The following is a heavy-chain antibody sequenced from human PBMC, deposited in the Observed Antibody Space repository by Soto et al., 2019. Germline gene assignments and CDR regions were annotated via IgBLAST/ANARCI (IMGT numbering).Heavy chain of an antibody. CDR3: ARVVATVAGPYGMDV. J-gene: IGHJ6*02. CDR2: ISAYNGNT. V-gene: IGHV1-18*01. Sequence: QVQLVQSGAEVKKPGASVKVSCRASGYTFTSYVISWVRQAPGQGLEWMGWISAYNGNTNFAQKLQGRVTMTTDTSTSTAYMELRSLRSNDTAVYYCARVVATVAGPYGMDVWGQGTTVTVSS. CDR1: GYTFTSYV. D-gene: IGHD6-19*01.